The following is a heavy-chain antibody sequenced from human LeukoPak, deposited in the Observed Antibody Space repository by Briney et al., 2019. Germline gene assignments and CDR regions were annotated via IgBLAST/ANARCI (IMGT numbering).Heavy chain of an antibody. CDR2: INHSGST. CDR1: GGSFSGYY. J-gene: IGHJ4*02. Sequence: PSETLSLTCAVYGGSFSGYYWSWIRQPPGKGLEWIGEINHSGSTNYNPSLKSRVTISVDTSKNQFSLKLSSVTAADTAVYYCARTLGRSGKFDYWGQGTLVTVSS. CDR3: ARTLGRSGKFDY. D-gene: IGHD1-1*01. V-gene: IGHV4-34*01.